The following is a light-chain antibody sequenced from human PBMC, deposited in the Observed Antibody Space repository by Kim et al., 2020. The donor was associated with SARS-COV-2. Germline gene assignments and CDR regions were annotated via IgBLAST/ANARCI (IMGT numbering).Light chain of an antibody. CDR2: AAS. V-gene: IGKV1-39*01. CDR1: QSISSY. Sequence: DIQMTQSPSSLSASVGDRVTITCRASQSISSYLNWYQQKPGKAPKLLIYAASSLQSGVPSRLSGSGSGTDFTLTINSLQAEDFATYYCQQSYSIPPWTFGQGTKVDIK. J-gene: IGKJ1*01. CDR3: QQSYSIPPWT.